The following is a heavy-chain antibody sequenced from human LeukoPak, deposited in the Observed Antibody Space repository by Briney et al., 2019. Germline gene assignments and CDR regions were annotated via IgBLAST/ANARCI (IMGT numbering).Heavy chain of an antibody. Sequence: SETLSLTCAVYGGSFSGYYWSWIRQPPGKGLEWIGEINHSGSTNYNPSLKSRVTISVDTSKNQFSLKLSSVTAADTAVYYCARSSRATMIVVVITKAGYLQHWGQGTLVTVSS. CDR3: ARSSRATMIVVVITKAGYLQH. D-gene: IGHD3-22*01. CDR2: INHSGST. V-gene: IGHV4-34*01. CDR1: GGSFSGYY. J-gene: IGHJ1*01.